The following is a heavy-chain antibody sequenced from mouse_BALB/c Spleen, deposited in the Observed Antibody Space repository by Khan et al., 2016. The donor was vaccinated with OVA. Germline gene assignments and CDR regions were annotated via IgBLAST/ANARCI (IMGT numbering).Heavy chain of an antibody. CDR2: ISYSGVT. J-gene: IGHJ2*01. V-gene: IGHV3-2*02. CDR1: DYSITSGYA. CDR3: ARGNYYGYYFDY. D-gene: IGHD1-1*01. Sequence: EVKLVESGPGLVKPSQSLSLTCTVTDYSITSGYAWNWIRQFPGNKLEWMGYISYSGVTSYTPSLNSRISITRDTSKNQFFLQLNSVTTEDTATYYCARGNYYGYYFDYWGQGTTLTVSS.